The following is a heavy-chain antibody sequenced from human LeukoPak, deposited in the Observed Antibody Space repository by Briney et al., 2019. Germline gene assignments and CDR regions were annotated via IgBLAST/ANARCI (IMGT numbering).Heavy chain of an antibody. D-gene: IGHD3-3*01. CDR2: VYYTGGT. CDR1: DASISSYD. Sequence: PSETLSLTCTVSDASISSYDWNCIRRPPPNVPDWVRYVYYTGGTSYNPSLKSRVPISLDTSTPHFSLRLSSVTAADTAVYYCARLHDFWRGKGWFALWGQGTLVTVSS. J-gene: IGHJ5*02. V-gene: IGHV4-59*01. CDR3: ARLHDFWRGKGWFAL.